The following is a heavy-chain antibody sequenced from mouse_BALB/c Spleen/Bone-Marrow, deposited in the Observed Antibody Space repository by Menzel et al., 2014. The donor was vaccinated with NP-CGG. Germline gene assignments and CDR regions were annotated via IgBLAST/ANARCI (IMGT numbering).Heavy chain of an antibody. J-gene: IGHJ2*01. CDR3: ARFTRDY. CDR1: GYAFTNYL. Sequence: VQLQQSGADLVRPGTSVKVSCKASGYAFTNYLIEWFKQRPGQGLEWIGRINPGIGGTTYNAKFKGKATLTADKSSTTAYMQLNSLTSDDSAVYFCARFTRDYWGQGTTLTVSS. CDR2: INPGIGGT. V-gene: IGHV1-54*01.